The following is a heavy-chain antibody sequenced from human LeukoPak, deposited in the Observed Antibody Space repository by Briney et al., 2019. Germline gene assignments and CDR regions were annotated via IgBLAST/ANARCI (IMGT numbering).Heavy chain of an antibody. D-gene: IGHD4-23*01. J-gene: IGHJ4*02. CDR1: GFTFSSYW. Sequence: GGSLRLSCAASGFTFSSYWMNWVRQAPGRGLVWVSRIASDGSSTTYAGSVKGRFSISRDNAKNTLYLQMNSLRVEDTAVYYCARGRPHGNDYWGQGTLVTVSS. CDR2: IASDGSST. CDR3: ARGRPHGNDY. V-gene: IGHV3-74*01.